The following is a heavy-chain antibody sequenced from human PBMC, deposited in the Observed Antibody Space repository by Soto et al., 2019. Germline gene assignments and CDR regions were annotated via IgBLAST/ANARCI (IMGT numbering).Heavy chain of an antibody. V-gene: IGHV3-21*01. CDR3: ARDRSADRFVQYFQH. CDR1: GFIFTNYS. CDR2: ISSGSDSI. D-gene: IGHD6-19*01. J-gene: IGHJ1*01. Sequence: KAGGSLRLSCAASGFIFTNYSMVWVRLAPGKGLEWVASISSGSDSIFYADSVKGRFTVSRDNAKNSLFLQMNNLRAEDTAVYFCARDRSADRFVQYFQHWGQGTQVTVSS.